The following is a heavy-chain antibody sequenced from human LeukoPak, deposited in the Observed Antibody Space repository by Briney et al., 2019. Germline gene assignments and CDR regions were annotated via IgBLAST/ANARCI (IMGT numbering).Heavy chain of an antibody. V-gene: IGHV3-21*01. CDR2: ITSSSNYI. CDR3: ARVGYSSGWRAPDLDY. J-gene: IGHJ4*02. CDR1: GFTFSRYN. D-gene: IGHD6-19*01. Sequence: MSGGSLRLSCAASGFTFSRYNMDWVRQAPGKGLEWVSSITSSSNYIYYADSVKGRFTVSRDNAKNSLYLQMSSLRADDTAVCYCARVGYSSGWRAPDLDYWGQGTLVIVSS.